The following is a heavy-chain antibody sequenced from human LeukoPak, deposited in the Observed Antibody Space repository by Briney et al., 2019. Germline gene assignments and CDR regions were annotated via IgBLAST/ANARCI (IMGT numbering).Heavy chain of an antibody. CDR3: ASSSPNCSGGSCYFGY. CDR1: GGSFSGYY. D-gene: IGHD2-15*01. Sequence: SETLSLTCAVYGGSFSGYYWSWIRQPPGKGLEWIGEINHSGSTNYNPSLKSRVTISVDTSKNQFFLKLSSVTAADTAVYYCASSSPNCSGGSCYFGYWGQGTLVTVSS. J-gene: IGHJ4*02. V-gene: IGHV4-34*01. CDR2: INHSGST.